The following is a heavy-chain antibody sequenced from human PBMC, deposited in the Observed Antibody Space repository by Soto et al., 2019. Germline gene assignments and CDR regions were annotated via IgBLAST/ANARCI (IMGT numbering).Heavy chain of an antibody. CDR1: GYTFTSYD. J-gene: IGHJ5*02. D-gene: IGHD1-26*01. Sequence: GASVKVSCKASGYTFTSYDINWVRQATGQGLEWMGWMNPNSGNTGYAQKFQGRVTKTRNTSISTAYMELSSLRSEDTAVYYCARPAAPRGNWFDPWGQGTLVTVSS. CDR2: MNPNSGNT. V-gene: IGHV1-8*01. CDR3: ARPAAPRGNWFDP.